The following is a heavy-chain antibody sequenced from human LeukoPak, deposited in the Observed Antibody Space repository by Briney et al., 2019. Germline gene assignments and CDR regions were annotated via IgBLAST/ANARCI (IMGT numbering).Heavy chain of an antibody. CDR1: GFTFSSYW. D-gene: IGHD6-13*01. V-gene: IGHV3-7*01. Sequence: PGGSLRLSCAASGFTFSSYWMSWVRQAPGKGLEWVANIKQDGSEKYYVDSVKGRFTISRDNAKNSLYLQMNSLRAEDTAVYYCARVGYSSSWIHFHYYYYYMDVWGKGTTVTVSS. CDR3: ARVGYSSSWIHFHYYYYYMDV. J-gene: IGHJ6*03. CDR2: IKQDGSEK.